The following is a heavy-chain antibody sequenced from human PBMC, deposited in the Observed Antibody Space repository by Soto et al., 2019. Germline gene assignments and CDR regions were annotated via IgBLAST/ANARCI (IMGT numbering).Heavy chain of an antibody. CDR2: INHSGST. V-gene: IGHV4-34*01. J-gene: IGHJ6*02. CDR1: GGSFSGYY. CDR3: ARDLERYGMDV. Sequence: PSETLSLTCAVYGGSFSGYYWSWIRQPPGKGLEWIGEINHSGSTNYNPSLKSRVTISVDTSKNQFSLKLSSVTAADTAVYYCARDLERYGMDVWGQGTTVTVSS. D-gene: IGHD3-3*01.